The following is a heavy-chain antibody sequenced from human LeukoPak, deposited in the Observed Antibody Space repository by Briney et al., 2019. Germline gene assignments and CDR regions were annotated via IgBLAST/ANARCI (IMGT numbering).Heavy chain of an antibody. CDR1: GYSFTSYW. CDR2: IYPGDSDT. D-gene: IGHD6-6*01. Sequence: GESLKVSCKGPGYSFTSYWIGWVRQMPGKGLEWMGIIYPGDSDTRYSPSFQGQVTISADKSISTAYLQWSSLKASDTAMYYCARYADSSFSTPNNWFDPWGQGTLVTVSS. J-gene: IGHJ5*02. CDR3: ARYADSSFSTPNNWFDP. V-gene: IGHV5-51*01.